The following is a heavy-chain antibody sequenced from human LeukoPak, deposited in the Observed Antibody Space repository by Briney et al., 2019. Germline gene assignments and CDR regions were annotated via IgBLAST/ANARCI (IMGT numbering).Heavy chain of an antibody. D-gene: IGHD3-3*01. CDR3: ARGISDEWGMDV. CDR1: GFTFSSYG. V-gene: IGHV3-33*01. Sequence: PGGSLRLSCAASGFTFSSYGMHWVRQAPGKGLEWVAVLWYAGSNKYFADSVKGRFTISRDNSKNTLYLQMNSLRAEDTAVYYCARGISDEWGMDVWGQGTTVTVSS. J-gene: IGHJ6*02. CDR2: LWYAGSNK.